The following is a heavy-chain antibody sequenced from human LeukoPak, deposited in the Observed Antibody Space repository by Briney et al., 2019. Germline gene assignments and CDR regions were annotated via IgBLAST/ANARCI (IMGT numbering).Heavy chain of an antibody. CDR2: IGGSESIV. D-gene: IGHD1-7*01. V-gene: IGHV3-11*01. CDR3: AREMVAGTFDS. J-gene: IGHJ4*02. CDR1: GFSLNDYY. Sequence: GSLRLSCVVSGFSLNDYYMSWIRQAPGKGLEWISDIGGSESIVSYGGSVRGRFTVSRDFAMNSLFLQLNSLSADDTAVYYCAREMVAGTFDSWGQGTLVTVSS.